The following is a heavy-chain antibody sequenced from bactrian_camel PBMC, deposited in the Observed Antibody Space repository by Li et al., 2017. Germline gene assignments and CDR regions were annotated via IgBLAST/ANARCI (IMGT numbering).Heavy chain of an antibody. J-gene: IGHJ4*01. V-gene: IGHV3S1*01. Sequence: HVQLVESGGGSVLTGGSLRLTCAVSGFTYRSNCMDWYRQAPGMEREWVSSIICDGSPYYADSVKGRFTISRDNTMNTLYLQLNSLNSEDTAMYYCAKGLHDLLGQGTQVTVS. CDR2: IICDGSP. D-gene: IGHD2*01. CDR1: GFTYRSNC.